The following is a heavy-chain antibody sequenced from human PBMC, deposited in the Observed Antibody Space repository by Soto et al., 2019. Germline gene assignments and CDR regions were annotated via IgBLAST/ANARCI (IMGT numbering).Heavy chain of an antibody. CDR1: GFTFSSYS. D-gene: IGHD1-26*01. CDR2: ISSSSSTI. J-gene: IGHJ4*02. V-gene: IGHV3-48*02. CDR3: ARVGRMGSFDY. Sequence: EVQLVESGGGLVQPGGSLRLSCAASGFTFSSYSMNWVRQAPGKGLEWVSYISSSSSTIYYADSVKGRFTISRDNAKNSLYLQMNSLGDEDTAVYYCARVGRMGSFDYWGQGTLVTVSS.